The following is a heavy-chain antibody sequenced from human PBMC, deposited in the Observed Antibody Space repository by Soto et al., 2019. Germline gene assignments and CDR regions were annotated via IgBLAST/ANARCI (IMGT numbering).Heavy chain of an antibody. D-gene: IGHD6-6*01. J-gene: IGHJ6*02. V-gene: IGHV3-30*18. CDR3: AKVKWQLVRYYYGMDV. CDR2: ISYDGSNK. Sequence: GGSLRLSCAASGFTFSSYGMHWVRQAPGKGLEWVAVISYDGSNKYYADSVKGRFTISRDNSKNTLYLQMNSLRAEDTAVYYCAKVKWQLVRYYYGMDVWGQGTKVTVSS. CDR1: GFTFSSYG.